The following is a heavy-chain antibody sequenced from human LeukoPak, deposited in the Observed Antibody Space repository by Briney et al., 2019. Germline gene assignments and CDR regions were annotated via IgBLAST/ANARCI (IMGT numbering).Heavy chain of an antibody. Sequence: SETLSLTCTVSGGSISSYYWGWIRQPPGGGLEWVGYIFYMGRTTYNTSLKRRVTISEDQSRNQSSLKLRSVAVAATPVYSCARRGYSASGSQSRYSWFDPWGQGTLVTVSS. CDR2: IFYMGRT. J-gene: IGHJ5*02. CDR3: ARRGYSASGSQSRYSWFDP. D-gene: IGHD3-10*01. V-gene: IGHV4-59*12. CDR1: GGSISSYY.